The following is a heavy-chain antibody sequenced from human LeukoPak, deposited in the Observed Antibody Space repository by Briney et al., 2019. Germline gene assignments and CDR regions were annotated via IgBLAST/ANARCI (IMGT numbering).Heavy chain of an antibody. CDR3: ARGARGSLRVFYYYYGMDV. CDR2: IYYGGST. J-gene: IGHJ6*02. D-gene: IGHD1-26*01. CDR1: GGSISSGGYY. Sequence: SETLSLTCTVSGGSISSGGYYWSWIRQHPGKGLEWIGYIYYGGSTYYNPSLKSRVTISVDTSKNQFSLKLSSVTAADTAVYYCARGARGSLRVFYYYYGMDVWGQGTTVTVSS. V-gene: IGHV4-31*03.